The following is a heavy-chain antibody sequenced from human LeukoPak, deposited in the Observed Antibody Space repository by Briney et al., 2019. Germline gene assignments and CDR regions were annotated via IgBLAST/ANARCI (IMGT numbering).Heavy chain of an antibody. Sequence: QPGGSLRLSCAAPGFTFSSYWMHWVRQAPGKGLVWVSRINSDGSGTSYADSVKGRFTISRDNAKNTLYLQMNSLRAEDTAVYYCARVTFEDCSSTSCTGGMDVWGQGTTVTVSS. J-gene: IGHJ6*02. D-gene: IGHD2-2*01. V-gene: IGHV3-74*01. CDR3: ARVTFEDCSSTSCTGGMDV. CDR2: INSDGSGT. CDR1: GFTFSSYW.